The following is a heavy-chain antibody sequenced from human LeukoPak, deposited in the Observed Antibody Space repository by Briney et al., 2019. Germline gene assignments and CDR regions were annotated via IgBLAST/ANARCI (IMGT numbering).Heavy chain of an antibody. V-gene: IGHV4-38-2*01. D-gene: IGHD3-10*01. Sequence: SETLSLTCAVSGYSISSGYYWGWIRQPPGKGLEWIGSIYHSGSTYYNPSLKSRVTISVDTSKNQFSLKLSSVTAADTAVCYCARNYGSVHLYYYYYYYMDVWGKGTTVTVSS. CDR2: IYHSGST. CDR1: GYSISSGYY. J-gene: IGHJ6*03. CDR3: ARNYGSVHLYYYYYYYMDV.